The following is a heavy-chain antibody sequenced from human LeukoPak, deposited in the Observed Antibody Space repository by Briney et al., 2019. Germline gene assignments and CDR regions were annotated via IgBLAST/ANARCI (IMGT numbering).Heavy chain of an antibody. CDR1: GFTFSIYW. V-gene: IGHV3-74*01. J-gene: IGHJ3*02. CDR3: ARGLTIFGVVNDAFDI. D-gene: IGHD3-3*01. Sequence: PGGSLRLSCAASGFTFSIYWMHWVRQAPGKGLVWVSLINSDGSSTIYADSVKGRFTISRHNPKNTLYLQMNSLRAEDTAVYYCARGLTIFGVVNDAFDIWGQGTMVTVSS. CDR2: INSDGSST.